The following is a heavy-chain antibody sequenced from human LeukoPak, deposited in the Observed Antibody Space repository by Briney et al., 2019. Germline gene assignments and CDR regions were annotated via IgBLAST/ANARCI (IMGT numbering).Heavy chain of an antibody. CDR2: MNPISGHT. CDR3: AAVLYYYDSSGYYVDY. V-gene: IGHV1-8*01. J-gene: IGHJ4*02. Sequence: ASVKVSCRASGFTFTSYDINWVRQSTGQGLEWMGWMNPISGHTGYAQKFQGRVTMTRDTSLDTAYMELSSLRSEDTAVYYCAAVLYYYDSSGYYVDYWGQGTLVTVSS. D-gene: IGHD3-22*01. CDR1: GFTFTSYD.